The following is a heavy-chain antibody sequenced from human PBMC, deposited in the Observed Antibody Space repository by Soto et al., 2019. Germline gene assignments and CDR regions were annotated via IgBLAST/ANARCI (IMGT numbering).Heavy chain of an antibody. D-gene: IGHD3-22*01. V-gene: IGHV4-59*11. CDR2: IYYSRST. CDR1: SGSISSHN. CDR3: AREGSSGSLDY. J-gene: IGHJ4*02. Sequence: QVQLQESGQGLVKPSETLSLTCTVSSGSISSHNWSWIRQPPGKGLEWIGYIYYSRSTNYNPSLKSRVTISVDTSKNQFSLKLSSVTAADTAAYYCAREGSSGSLDYWGQGTLVTVSS.